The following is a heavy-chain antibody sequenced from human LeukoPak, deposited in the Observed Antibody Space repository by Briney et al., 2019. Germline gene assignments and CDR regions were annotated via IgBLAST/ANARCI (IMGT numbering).Heavy chain of an antibody. D-gene: IGHD2/OR15-2a*01. Sequence: SETLSLTCTVSGGSISSYYWSWIRQPPGKGLEWIGSIYYSGSTNYNPSLKSRVTISVDTSKNQFSLNLSSVTAADTAVYYCASGPWNSLNWFDPWGQGTLVTVSS. J-gene: IGHJ5*02. CDR1: GGSISSYY. CDR2: IYYSGST. CDR3: ASGPWNSLNWFDP. V-gene: IGHV4-59*08.